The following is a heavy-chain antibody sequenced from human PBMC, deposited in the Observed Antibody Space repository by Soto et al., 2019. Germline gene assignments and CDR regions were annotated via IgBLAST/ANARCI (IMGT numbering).Heavy chain of an antibody. Sequence: ASVKVSCKASGYTFTKFHIHWVRQAPGQGLEWMGMIDPSGGVTRDARRFQGRITMTSDTSTSSVYMELRGLTSEDTAVYYCARDVSGHDNYETIGYYFDHWGPGTLVTVSS. D-gene: IGHD3-16*01. CDR1: GYTFTKFH. V-gene: IGHV1-46*01. CDR3: ARDVSGHDNYETIGYYFDH. CDR2: IDPSGGVT. J-gene: IGHJ4*02.